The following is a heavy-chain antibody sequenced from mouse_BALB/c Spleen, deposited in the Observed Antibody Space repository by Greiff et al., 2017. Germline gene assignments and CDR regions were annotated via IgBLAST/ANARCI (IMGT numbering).Heavy chain of an antibody. CDR2: INFSGST. Sequence: EVQGVESGPGLVKPSQSLYLTCTVSGYSITNDYAWNWIRQFPGNKLESMGYINFSGSTSYNPSLKSRISITPDTSKNQFFLQLNSVTTEDPATYCCARSGYYGSSYDYWGQGTTLTVSS. CDR3: ARSGYYGSSYDY. V-gene: IGHV3-2*02. CDR1: GYSITNDYA. D-gene: IGHD1-1*01. J-gene: IGHJ2*01.